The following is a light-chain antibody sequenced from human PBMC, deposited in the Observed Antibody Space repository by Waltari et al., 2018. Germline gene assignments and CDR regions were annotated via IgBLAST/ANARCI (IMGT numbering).Light chain of an antibody. CDR1: QGVSSS. V-gene: IGKV3D-15*01. CDR2: GAF. Sequence: ETVPTQSPATLSVSPGDTATLSCRASQGVSSSLAWYQQKPGQAPRLLIYGAFTRATGIPARFSGSGSGTEFTLTINSLQSEDFAVYYCQQYYNWPPGLTFGGGTKVEVK. J-gene: IGKJ4*01. CDR3: QQYYNWPPGLT.